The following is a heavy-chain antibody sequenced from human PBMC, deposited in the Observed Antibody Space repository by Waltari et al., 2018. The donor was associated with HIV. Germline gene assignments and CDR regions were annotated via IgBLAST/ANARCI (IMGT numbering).Heavy chain of an antibody. D-gene: IGHD3-16*02. CDR2: IWYDGTIK. V-gene: IGHV3-33*06. Sequence: QVHLVESGGGGGKPGRTVRVRCAAYGLRSRHGGMHWIRQAPGKGLEWVALIWYDGTIKYYADSVKGRFTISRDNSKNTVYLQMNRLRAEDTAMYYCAKDYGDDYVWGSYRPVDYWGQGTLVSVSS. CDR3: AKDYGDDYVWGSYRPVDY. CDR1: GLRSRHGG. J-gene: IGHJ4*02.